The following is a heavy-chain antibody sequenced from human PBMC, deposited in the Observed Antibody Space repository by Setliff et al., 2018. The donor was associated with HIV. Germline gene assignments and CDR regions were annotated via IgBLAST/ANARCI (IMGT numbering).Heavy chain of an antibody. J-gene: IGHJ3*02. V-gene: IGHV1-18*01. CDR3: ARGAYSSIRFSQGLNAFDI. CDR1: GYRFSSYG. Sequence: AASVKVSCKASGYRFSSYGISWVRQAPGQGLEWMGWISAYNGNTKYTQKFQGRVTMTTDTSTSTAYMELRSLRSDDTAVYYCARGAYSSIRFSQGLNAFDIWGQGTMVTVSS. CDR2: ISAYNGNT. D-gene: IGHD6-13*01.